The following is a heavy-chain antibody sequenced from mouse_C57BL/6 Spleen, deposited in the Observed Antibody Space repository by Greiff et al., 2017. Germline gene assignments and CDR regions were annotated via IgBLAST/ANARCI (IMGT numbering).Heavy chain of an antibody. CDR3: TTPYYSNMAMGY. J-gene: IGHJ4*01. Sequence: VQLQQSGAELVRPGASVKLSCTASGFNIKDDYLHWVKQRPEQGLEWIGWIDPENGDSEYASKFQGKAAITADTSSTTAYLQLSSLTSEDTSVYYCTTPYYSNMAMGYWGQGTSVTVSS. CDR1: GFNIKDDY. V-gene: IGHV14-4*01. CDR2: IDPENGDS. D-gene: IGHD2-5*01.